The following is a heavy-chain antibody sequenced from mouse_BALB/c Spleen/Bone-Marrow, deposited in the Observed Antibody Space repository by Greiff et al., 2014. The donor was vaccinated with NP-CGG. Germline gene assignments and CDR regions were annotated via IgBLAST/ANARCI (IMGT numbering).Heavy chain of an antibody. Sequence: EVKLEESGPELVKPGASVKISCKASGYTFTDYNMHWVKQCHGKSLEWIGYIYPYNGGTGYNQKFKSKATLTVDNSSSTAYMELRSLTSEDSAVYYCARSYGNWYFDVWGAGTTVTVSS. J-gene: IGHJ1*01. D-gene: IGHD2-10*02. CDR2: IYPYNGGT. V-gene: IGHV1S29*02. CDR3: ARSYGNWYFDV. CDR1: GYTFTDYN.